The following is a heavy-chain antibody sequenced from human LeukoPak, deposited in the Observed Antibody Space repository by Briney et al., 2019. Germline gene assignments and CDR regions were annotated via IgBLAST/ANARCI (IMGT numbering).Heavy chain of an antibody. Sequence: GGSLRLSWEASGFTLSKYWMSWVRQAPGKGLEWVANIREDGSGTYYVESVKGRFTVFRGSAKNSLYLQMNSLRAEDTATYYCAKDLWDCWGQGTLVTVSS. CDR2: IREDGSGT. CDR3: AKDLWDC. D-gene: IGHD3-10*01. J-gene: IGHJ4*02. CDR1: GFTLSKYW. V-gene: IGHV3-7*01.